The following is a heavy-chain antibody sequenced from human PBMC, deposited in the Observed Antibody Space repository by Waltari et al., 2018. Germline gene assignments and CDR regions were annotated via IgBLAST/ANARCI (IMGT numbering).Heavy chain of an antibody. CDR2: IRYDGSNK. CDR3: AKDVLAYSGSSVFDY. V-gene: IGHV3-30*02. CDR1: GFTFSSYG. J-gene: IGHJ4*02. D-gene: IGHD1-26*01. Sequence: QVQLVESGGGVVQPGGSLRLSCAASGFTFSSYGMHWVRQAPGKGLEWVAFIRYDGSNKYYAVAVKGRFTISRDNSKNTLYLQMNSLRAEDTAVYYCAKDVLAYSGSSVFDYWGQGTLVTVSS.